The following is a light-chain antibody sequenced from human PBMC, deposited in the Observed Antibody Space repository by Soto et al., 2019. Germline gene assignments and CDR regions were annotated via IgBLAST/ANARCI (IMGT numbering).Light chain of an antibody. CDR2: AAS. CDR1: QGISSY. V-gene: IGKV1-9*01. CDR3: QQHSAYPLT. J-gene: IGKJ4*02. Sequence: IQLTQSPSSLSASVGDRVTITCRASQGISSYLAWCQQKPGKAPKLLIYAASTLQSGVPSGFSGSGSGTDFTLTISSLQPEDFATYYWQQHSAYPLTVGGGTKVEIK.